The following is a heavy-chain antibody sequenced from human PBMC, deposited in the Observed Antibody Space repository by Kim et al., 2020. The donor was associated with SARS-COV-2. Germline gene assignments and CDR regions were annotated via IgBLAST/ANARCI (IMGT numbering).Heavy chain of an antibody. CDR3: ARHGDEDTARNDAFDI. V-gene: IGHV4-39*01. D-gene: IGHD5-18*01. J-gene: IGHJ3*02. Sequence: SETLSLTSTVSGGSISSGNFYWGWIRQPPGKGLEWIGSMYYSGSTHYKPSLKSRVTISVDTSKNQFSLKLTSVTAADTAVYFCARHGDEDTARNDAFDIWGQVTMVTVSS. CDR1: GGSISSGNFY. CDR2: MYYSGST.